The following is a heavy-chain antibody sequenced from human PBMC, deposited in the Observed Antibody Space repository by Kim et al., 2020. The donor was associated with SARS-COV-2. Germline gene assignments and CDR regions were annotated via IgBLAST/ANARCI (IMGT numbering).Heavy chain of an antibody. CDR3: AKDYYGSGSYSDAFDI. V-gene: IGHV3-23*01. Sequence: GGSLRLSCAASGFTFSSYAMSWVRQAPGKGLEWVSAISGSGGSTYYADSVKGRFTISRDNSKNTLYLQMNSLRAEDTAVYYCAKDYYGSGSYSDAFDIWGQGTMVTVSS. CDR1: GFTFSSYA. D-gene: IGHD3-10*01. J-gene: IGHJ3*02. CDR2: ISGSGGST.